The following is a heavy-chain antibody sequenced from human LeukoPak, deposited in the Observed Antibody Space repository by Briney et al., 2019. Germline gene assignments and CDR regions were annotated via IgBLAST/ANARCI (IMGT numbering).Heavy chain of an antibody. CDR2: ISSTNTYM. J-gene: IGHJ3*02. V-gene: IGHV3-21*01. CDR3: AKEKGGSYPNDAFDI. Sequence: GGSLRLSCVGSGFTFSRYWLNWVRQAPGKGLEWVSSISSTNTYMYYADSVKGRFTISRDNAKNSLYLQMNSLRAEDTAVYYCAKEKGGSYPNDAFDIWGQGTLVTVSS. CDR1: GFTFSRYW. D-gene: IGHD1-26*01.